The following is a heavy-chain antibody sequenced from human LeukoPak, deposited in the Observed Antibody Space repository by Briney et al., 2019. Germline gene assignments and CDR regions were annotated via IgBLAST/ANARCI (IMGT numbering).Heavy chain of an antibody. Sequence: SVKVSCKASGGTFSSYAISWVRQAPGQGLEWMGRIIPIFGTANYAQKFQGRVTITTDESTSTAYMELSSLRSEDTAVYYCARDPVVVVAATGLDYWGRGTLVTVSS. CDR3: ARDPVVVVAATGLDY. D-gene: IGHD2-15*01. V-gene: IGHV1-69*05. CDR1: GGTFSSYA. J-gene: IGHJ4*02. CDR2: IIPIFGTA.